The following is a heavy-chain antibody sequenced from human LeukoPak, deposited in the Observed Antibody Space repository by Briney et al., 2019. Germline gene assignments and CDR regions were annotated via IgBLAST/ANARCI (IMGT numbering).Heavy chain of an antibody. V-gene: IGHV4-39*02. J-gene: IGHJ6*03. D-gene: IGHD5-12*01. CDR1: GASISGSSHYF. Sequence: SSETLSLTCTVSGASISGSSHYFWGWIRQTPGKGLEWIGSIYYSGITYYTPSLKSRLTISVDTSRNQFSLKLSSVTAADTAVYYCARDRGVAHIKVYYYYYMDVWGKGTTVTISS. CDR3: ARDRGVAHIKVYYYYYMDV. CDR2: IYYSGIT.